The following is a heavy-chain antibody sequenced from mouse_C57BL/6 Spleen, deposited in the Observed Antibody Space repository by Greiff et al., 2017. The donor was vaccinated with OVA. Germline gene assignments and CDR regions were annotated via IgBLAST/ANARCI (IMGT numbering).Heavy chain of an antibody. V-gene: IGHV1-50*01. J-gene: IGHJ4*01. CDR3: AIGDYYGSSYYAMDY. Sequence: VQLKQPGAELVKPGASVKLSCKASGYTFTSYWMQWVKQRPGQGLEWIGEIDPSDSYTNYNQKFKGKATLTVDTSSSTAYMQLSSLTSEDSAVYYCAIGDYYGSSYYAMDYWGQGTSVTVSS. CDR2: IDPSDSYT. D-gene: IGHD1-1*01. CDR1: GYTFTSYW.